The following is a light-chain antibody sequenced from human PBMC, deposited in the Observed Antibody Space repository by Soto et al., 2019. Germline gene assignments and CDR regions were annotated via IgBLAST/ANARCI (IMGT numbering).Light chain of an antibody. CDR3: QQTYGGPYT. J-gene: IGKJ2*01. CDR2: GAS. V-gene: IGKV1-39*01. CDR1: QSVRTY. Sequence: DIQMTQSPSSLSASVGDRVTITCRASQSVRTYLNWYQQKPGTAPLLLISGASTLRSGVPSRFTGSGSETDFTLTISSLQPEDFATYYCQQTYGGPYTFGQGTELEIK.